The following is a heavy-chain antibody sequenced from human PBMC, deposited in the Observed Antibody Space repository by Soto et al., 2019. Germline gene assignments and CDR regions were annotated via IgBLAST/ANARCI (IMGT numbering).Heavy chain of an antibody. CDR1: GDSVSSNSAA. D-gene: IGHD3-16*02. J-gene: IGHJ3*02. CDR2: TYYRSKWYN. CDR3: ARIMITFGGVIVNAADAFDI. Sequence: SQTLSLTCAISGDSVSSNSAAWNWIRQSPSRGLEWLGMTYYRSKWYNDYAVSVKSRITINPDTSKNQFSLQLNSVTPEDTAVYYCARIMITFGGVIVNAADAFDIWGQGTMVTVSS. V-gene: IGHV6-1*01.